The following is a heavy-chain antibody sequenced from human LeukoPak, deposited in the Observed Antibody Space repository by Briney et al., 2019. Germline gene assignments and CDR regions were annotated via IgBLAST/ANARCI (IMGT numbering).Heavy chain of an antibody. J-gene: IGHJ4*02. CDR2: INQDGTET. CDR3: ARVPGRAPDY. Sequence: GGSLRLSCAASGFIFGDHLMGWVRRAQGKGLEWVANINQDGTETLYMDSVRGRFTISRDNAKNSLSLQMNTLRVEDTAVYYCARVPGRAPDYWGQGTLVTVSS. D-gene: IGHD1-14*01. CDR1: GFIFGDHL. V-gene: IGHV3-7*01.